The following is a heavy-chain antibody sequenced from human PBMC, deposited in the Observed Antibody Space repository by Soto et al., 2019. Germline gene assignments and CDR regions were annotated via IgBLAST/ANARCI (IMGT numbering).Heavy chain of an antibody. Sequence: EVQLLESGGGLVQPGGSLRLSCAASGFTFSSYAMSWVRQAPGKGLEWVSAISGSGGSTYYADSVKGRFTISRDNSKNTVYPQMNSLRAEDTAVYYCAKDLVDDSSGYYLPLDYWGQGTLVTVSS. CDR3: AKDLVDDSSGYYLPLDY. J-gene: IGHJ4*02. CDR2: ISGSGGST. CDR1: GFTFSSYA. V-gene: IGHV3-23*01. D-gene: IGHD3-22*01.